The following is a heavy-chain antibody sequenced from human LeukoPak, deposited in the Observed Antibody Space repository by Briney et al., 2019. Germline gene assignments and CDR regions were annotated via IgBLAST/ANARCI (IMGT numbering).Heavy chain of an antibody. CDR1: GYTFTSYG. Sequence: ASVKVSCKASGYTFTSYGISWVRQAPGQGLEWMGWISAYNGNTNYAQKLQGRVTMTTDTSTSTAYMELRSLRSDDTAVYYCARVGRLDYGDERGVFDYWGQGTLVTVSS. V-gene: IGHV1-18*01. D-gene: IGHD4-17*01. J-gene: IGHJ4*02. CDR3: ARVGRLDYGDERGVFDY. CDR2: ISAYNGNT.